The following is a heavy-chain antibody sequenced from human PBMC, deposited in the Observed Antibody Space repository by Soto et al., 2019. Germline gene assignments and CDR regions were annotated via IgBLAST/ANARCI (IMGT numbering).Heavy chain of an antibody. Sequence: SXTLSLTCTVSDGSITIYYWRWIRQPPGKGLEWIGYIYGTGTTNYNPSLGGRVTISMDTSKNHFSLTLNSVTAADTAVYYCAGFSTGTYLFDFWGQGSLVTVSA. J-gene: IGHJ4*02. V-gene: IGHV4-59*01. CDR3: AGFSTGTYLFDF. CDR1: DGSITIYY. D-gene: IGHD1-26*01. CDR2: IYGTGTT.